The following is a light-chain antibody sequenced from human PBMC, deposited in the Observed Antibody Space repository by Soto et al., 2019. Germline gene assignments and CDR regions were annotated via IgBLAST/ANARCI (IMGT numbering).Light chain of an antibody. Sequence: EILFTASPATLSLSPGQRATLSCGPSQSVSSYLAWYQQKPGQAPRLLIYDASNRATGIPARFSGSGSGTDFTLTISSLEPEDFAVYYCQQRSNWTPITFGQGTRLEIK. J-gene: IGKJ5*01. V-gene: IGKV3-11*01. CDR1: QSVSSY. CDR2: DAS. CDR3: QQRSNWTPIT.